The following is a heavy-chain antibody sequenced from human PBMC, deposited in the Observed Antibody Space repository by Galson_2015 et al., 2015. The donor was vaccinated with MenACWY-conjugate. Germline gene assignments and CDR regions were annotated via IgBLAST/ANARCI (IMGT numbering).Heavy chain of an antibody. J-gene: IGHJ4*02. V-gene: IGHV3-21*01. Sequence: SLRLSCAASGFAFSSYSMNWVRQAPGTGLEWVSSISSSGRYINYADSMKGRFTVSRDNSKNSLYLQMNSLRAEDTAVYYCARDLSSSISCFDYWGQGTLVTVSS. CDR1: GFAFSSYS. CDR3: ARDLSSSISCFDY. CDR2: ISSSGRYI. D-gene: IGHD2-2*01.